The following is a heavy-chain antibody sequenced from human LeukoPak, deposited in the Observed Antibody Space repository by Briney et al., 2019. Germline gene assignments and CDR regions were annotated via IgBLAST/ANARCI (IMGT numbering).Heavy chain of an antibody. CDR1: GFTFSIYS. V-gene: IGHV3-48*01. J-gene: IGHJ4*02. Sequence: GGSLRLSCAASGFTFSIYSMNWVRQAPGKGLEWVSYISSSSSTIYYADSVKGRFTICRDNAKNSLYLQMNSLRAEDTAVYYCARRSYYGSGSYYRYWGQGTLVTVSS. CDR2: ISSSSSTI. D-gene: IGHD3-10*01. CDR3: ARRSYYGSGSYYRY.